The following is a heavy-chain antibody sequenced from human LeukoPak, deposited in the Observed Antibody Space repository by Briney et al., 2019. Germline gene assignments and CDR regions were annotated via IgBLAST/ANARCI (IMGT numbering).Heavy chain of an antibody. CDR1: GYSFSSYW. J-gene: IGHJ4*02. D-gene: IGHD3-10*01. V-gene: IGHV5-51*01. Sequence: GESLKISCKGSGYSFSSYWIGWVRQMPGKGLEWMGIIYPGDSDTRYSPSFQGQVTMSADKSISTTYLQWSSLKASDTAMYYCGRQDEGSVVRGVIIDYWGQGTLVTVSS. CDR2: IYPGDSDT. CDR3: GRQDEGSVVRGVIIDY.